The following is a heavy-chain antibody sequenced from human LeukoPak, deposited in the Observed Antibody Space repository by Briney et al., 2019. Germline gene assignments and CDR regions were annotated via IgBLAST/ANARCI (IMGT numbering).Heavy chain of an antibody. J-gene: IGHJ4*02. CDR2: ISSSGSTI. V-gene: IGHV3-48*03. D-gene: IGHD2-8*01. CDR1: GFTFRSYE. CDR3: AMYGSFFDY. Sequence: PGGSLRLSCAASGFTFRSYEMNWVRQAPGKGLEWVSYISSSGSTIYYADSVKGRFTISRDNAKNSLYLQMNSLRAEDTAVYYCAMYGSFFDYWGQGTLVTVSS.